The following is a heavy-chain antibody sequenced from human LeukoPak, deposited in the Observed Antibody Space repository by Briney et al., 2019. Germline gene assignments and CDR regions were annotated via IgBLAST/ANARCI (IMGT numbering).Heavy chain of an antibody. V-gene: IGHV1-2*02. J-gene: IGHJ4*02. CDR1: GYTFTDYY. Sequence: ASVKVSCKASGYTFTDYYMHWVRQAPGQGPEWMGRIDPNSGGTVYAQKFQGRLTMARDTSINTAYMEVSGLRSDDTAVYYCARDGVVRGVIVYWGQGTLVTVSS. CDR2: IDPNSGGT. D-gene: IGHD3-10*01. CDR3: ARDGVVRGVIVY.